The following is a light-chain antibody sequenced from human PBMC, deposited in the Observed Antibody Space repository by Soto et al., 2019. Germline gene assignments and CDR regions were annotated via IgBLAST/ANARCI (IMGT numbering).Light chain of an antibody. V-gene: IGKV3-15*01. CDR2: DAS. CDR1: QSVRSK. CDR3: QQYNNWPPIT. J-gene: IGKJ5*01. Sequence: EIVMTQSASTLSGSPGERATLSWWASQSVRSKLAWYQQKPGQAPRLLIYDASTRATGIPARFSGSGSGTEFTLTISSLQSEDFAVYYCQQYNNWPPITFGQGTRLEIK.